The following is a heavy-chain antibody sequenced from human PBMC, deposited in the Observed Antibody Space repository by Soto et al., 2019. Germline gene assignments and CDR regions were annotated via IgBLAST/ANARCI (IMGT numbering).Heavy chain of an antibody. D-gene: IGHD2-21*01. V-gene: IGHV3-53*04. CDR1: GFTVSYNY. CDR2: IYSGGRT. Sequence: GGSLRLSCAASGFTVSYNYMSWVRQAPGKGLEWVSVIYSGGRTYYADSVKGRFTISRHNSNNTLYLQMNSLRTEDTAVYYCASQSGRNCGGDCYPLDYWGQGTLVTVSS. J-gene: IGHJ4*02. CDR3: ASQSGRNCGGDCYPLDY.